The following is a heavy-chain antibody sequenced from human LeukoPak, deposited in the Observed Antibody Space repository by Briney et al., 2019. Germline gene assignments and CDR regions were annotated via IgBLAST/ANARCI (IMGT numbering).Heavy chain of an antibody. CDR3: AGDSRDGYKGDNWFDP. V-gene: IGHV3-66*01. J-gene: IGHJ5*02. CDR2: IYSGGST. D-gene: IGHD5-24*01. CDR1: GFTVSSNY. Sequence: GGSLRLSCAASGFTVSSNYMSWVRQAPGKGLEWVSVIYSGGSTYYADSVKGRFTISRDNSKNTLYLQMNSLRAEDTAVYYCAGDSRDGYKGDNWFDPWGQGTLVTVSS.